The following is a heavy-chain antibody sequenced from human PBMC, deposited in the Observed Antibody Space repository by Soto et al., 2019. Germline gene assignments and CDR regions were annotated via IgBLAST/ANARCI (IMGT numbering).Heavy chain of an antibody. Sequence: GGSQRLSCAASGFTFSSYAMHWVRQAPGKGLEWVAVISYDGSNKYYADSVKGRFTISRDNSKNTLYLQMNSLRAEDTAVYYCARDLSVDYDYYYYGMDVWGQGTTVTVSS. V-gene: IGHV3-30-3*01. J-gene: IGHJ6*02. CDR1: GFTFSSYA. D-gene: IGHD4-17*01. CDR2: ISYDGSNK. CDR3: ARDLSVDYDYYYYGMDV.